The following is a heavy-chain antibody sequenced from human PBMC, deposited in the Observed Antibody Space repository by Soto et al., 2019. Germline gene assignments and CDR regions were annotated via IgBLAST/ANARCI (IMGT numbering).Heavy chain of an antibody. CDR2: IWYDGSTI. CDR1: GFTFSSYG. D-gene: IGHD2-2*01. CDR3: AREYRGCSSTSCYSGIYYYYYYGMDV. V-gene: IGHV3-33*01. J-gene: IGHJ6*02. Sequence: IRLSWTASGFTFSSYGRHWGRQAPGKGLEWVAVIWYDGSTIYYADSVKGRFTISRDNAKNSLYLQMNSLRAEDTAVYYCAREYRGCSSTSCYSGIYYYYYYGMDVWGQGTTVTVSS.